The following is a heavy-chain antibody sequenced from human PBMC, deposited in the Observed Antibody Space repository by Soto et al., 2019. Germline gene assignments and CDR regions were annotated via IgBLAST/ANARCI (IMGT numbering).Heavy chain of an antibody. Sequence: PGESLKISCNGSGYSFTSYWISWVRQMPGKGLEWMGRIDPSDSYTNYSPSFQGHVTISADKSISTAYLQWSSLKASVTAMYYCATQGIAVAGGAFDIWDQGTMVTVSS. D-gene: IGHD6-19*01. CDR3: ATQGIAVAGGAFDI. V-gene: IGHV5-10-1*01. CDR1: GYSFTSYW. J-gene: IGHJ3*02. CDR2: IDPSDSYT.